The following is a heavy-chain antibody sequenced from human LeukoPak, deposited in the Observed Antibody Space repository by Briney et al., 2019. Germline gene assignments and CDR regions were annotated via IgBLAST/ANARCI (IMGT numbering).Heavy chain of an antibody. J-gene: IGHJ4*02. CDR2: LTGSGAGT. V-gene: IGHV3-23*01. D-gene: IGHD4-23*01. CDR1: GFTFSSYA. Sequence: GGSLRLSCAVSGFTFSSYAMTWVRQAPGKGLEWVSALTGSGAGTFYADSVEGRITISRDNSKNTLYLQMNSLRAEDTAVYYCARGDYGGKKGGVDYWGQGTLVTVSS. CDR3: ARGDYGGKKGGVDY.